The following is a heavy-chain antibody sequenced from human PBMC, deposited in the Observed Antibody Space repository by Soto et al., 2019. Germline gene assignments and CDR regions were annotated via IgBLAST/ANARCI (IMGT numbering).Heavy chain of an antibody. J-gene: IGHJ4*02. CDR1: GGSFSGYY. CDR2: INHSGST. CDR3: ASRGAAAKKKHFDY. V-gene: IGHV4-34*01. Sequence: QVQLQQWGAGLLKPSETLSLTCAVYGGSFSGYYWSWIRQPPGKGLEWIGEINHSGSTNYNPSLKSRVTISVDTSKNQFSLKLSSVTAADTTGYYCASRGAAAKKKHFDYWGQGTLVTVSS. D-gene: IGHD6-13*01.